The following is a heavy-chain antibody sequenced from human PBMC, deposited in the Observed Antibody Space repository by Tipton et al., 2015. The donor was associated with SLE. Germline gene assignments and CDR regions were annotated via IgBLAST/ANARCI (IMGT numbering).Heavy chain of an antibody. CDR2: ISHDGSVQ. J-gene: IGHJ3*02. D-gene: IGHD4-17*01. V-gene: IGHV3-30*04. CDR1: GFIFTNFA. Sequence: SLRLSCAASGFIFTNFALHWVRQAPGKGLEWVALISHDGSVQYYADSMKGRLSISRDDSRNTLNLQLSSLRPEDTAMYYCARESGDYGDYSGAFDTWGQGTMVTVSS. CDR3: ARESGDYGDYSGAFDT.